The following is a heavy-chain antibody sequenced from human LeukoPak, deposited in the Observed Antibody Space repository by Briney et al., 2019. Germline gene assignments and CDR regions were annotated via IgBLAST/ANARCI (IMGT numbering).Heavy chain of an antibody. CDR3: ASGIPTVTRTSRERKMDV. Sequence: SETLSLTCAVYGGSFSGYYWSWIRQPPGKGLEWIGEINHSGSTNYNPSLKSRVTISVDTSKNQFSLKLSSVTAADTVVYYCASGIPTVTRTSRERKMDVWGQGTTVTVSS. J-gene: IGHJ6*02. CDR1: GGSFSGYY. V-gene: IGHV4-34*01. D-gene: IGHD4-17*01. CDR2: INHSGST.